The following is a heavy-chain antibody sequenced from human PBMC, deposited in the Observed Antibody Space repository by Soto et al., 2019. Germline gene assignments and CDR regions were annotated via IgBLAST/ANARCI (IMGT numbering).Heavy chain of an antibody. CDR3: ARVRIAASGNLDDSKKYVMDV. CDR2: INPNSGGT. J-gene: IGHJ6*02. D-gene: IGHD6-13*01. CDR1: GYTFTGYY. V-gene: IGHV1-2*04. Sequence: GASVKVSCKASGYTFTGYYMHWVRQAPGQGLEWMGWINPNSGGTNYAQKFQGWVTMTRDTSISTAYMELSRLRSDDTAVYYCARVRIAASGNLDDSKKYVMDVWGQGTTVTGSS.